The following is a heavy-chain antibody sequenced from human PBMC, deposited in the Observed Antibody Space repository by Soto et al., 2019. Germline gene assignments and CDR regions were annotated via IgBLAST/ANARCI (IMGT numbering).Heavy chain of an antibody. D-gene: IGHD3-3*01. V-gene: IGHV4-39*01. CDR3: ARLITIFGTTYYFDY. Sequence: PSETLSLTCTVSGGSISSSSYYWGWIRQPPGKGLEWIGSIYYSGSTSYNPSLKSRVTISVDTSKNQFSLKLSSVTAADTAVYYCARLITIFGTTYYFDYWGQGTLVTVSS. CDR1: GGSISSSSYY. CDR2: IYYSGST. J-gene: IGHJ4*02.